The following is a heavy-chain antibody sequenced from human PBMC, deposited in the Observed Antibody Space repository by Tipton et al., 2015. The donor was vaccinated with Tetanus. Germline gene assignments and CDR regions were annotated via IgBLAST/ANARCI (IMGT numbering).Heavy chain of an antibody. V-gene: IGHV4-34*01. CDR1: GESSSGFY. CDR2: INHRGGL. CDR3: AGVTAQRTELYFEH. J-gene: IGHJ1*01. Sequence: TLSLTCAVSGESSSGFYWSWVRQTPGKGLEWIGKINHRGGLSYNPSLKSRVTISVETSKNQFSLSLTSVTAADTAVYYCAGVTAQRTELYFEHWGQGTQVTVSS. D-gene: IGHD2-8*02.